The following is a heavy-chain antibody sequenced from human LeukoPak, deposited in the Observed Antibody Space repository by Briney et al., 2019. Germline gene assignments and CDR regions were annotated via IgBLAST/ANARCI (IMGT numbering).Heavy chain of an antibody. Sequence: GGSLRLSCAASGFTFSSYAMSWVRQAPGKGLEWVSSISGSGGNTYYADSVKGQFTISRDNSKNTLYLQMNSLRAEDTAVYYCAKFISNGFDIWGQGTMVTVSS. CDR3: AKFISNGFDI. CDR1: GFTFSSYA. J-gene: IGHJ3*02. CDR2: ISGSGGNT. D-gene: IGHD3-10*01. V-gene: IGHV3-23*01.